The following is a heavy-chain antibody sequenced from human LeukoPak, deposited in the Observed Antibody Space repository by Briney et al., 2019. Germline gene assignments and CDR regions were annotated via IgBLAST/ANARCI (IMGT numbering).Heavy chain of an antibody. CDR1: GYTFTSYG. J-gene: IGHJ4*02. CDR3: ARDLATNYYGSGTTLPFFDY. V-gene: IGHV1-18*01. Sequence: GASVKVSCKASGYTFTSYGISWVRQAPGQGLEWMGWISAYNGNTNYAQKLQGRVTMTTDTSTSTAYMELRSLRSDDTAVYYCARDLATNYYGSGTTLPFFDYWGQGTLVTVSP. D-gene: IGHD3-10*01. CDR2: ISAYNGNT.